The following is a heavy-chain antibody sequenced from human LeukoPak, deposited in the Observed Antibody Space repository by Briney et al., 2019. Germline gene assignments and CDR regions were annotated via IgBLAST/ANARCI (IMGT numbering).Heavy chain of an antibody. V-gene: IGHV4-59*08. CDR3: AAYYYDSSGSLTGFDP. D-gene: IGHD3-22*01. CDR2: IYYSGST. J-gene: IGHJ5*02. CDR1: GGSISSYY. Sequence: SETLSLTCTVSGGSISSYYWSWIRQPPGKGLEWIGYIYYSGSTNYNPSLKSRVTISVDTSKNQFSLKLSSVTAADTAVYYCAAYYYDSSGSLTGFDPWGQGTLVTVSS.